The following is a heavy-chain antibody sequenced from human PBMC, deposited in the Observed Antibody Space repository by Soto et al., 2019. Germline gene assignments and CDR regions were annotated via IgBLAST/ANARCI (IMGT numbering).Heavy chain of an antibody. CDR1: GGTFSSYA. CDR3: ARDRYYHSSGYSSYYYGMDV. D-gene: IGHD3-22*01. V-gene: IGHV1-69*01. Sequence: QVQLVQSGAEVKKPGSSVKVSCKASGGTFSSYAISWVRQAPGQGLEWMGGIIPIFGTANYAQKFQGRVTITADESTSTAYLELSSLRSEDRAVYYCARDRYYHSSGYSSYYYGMDVWGQGTTVTVSS. J-gene: IGHJ6*02. CDR2: IIPIFGTA.